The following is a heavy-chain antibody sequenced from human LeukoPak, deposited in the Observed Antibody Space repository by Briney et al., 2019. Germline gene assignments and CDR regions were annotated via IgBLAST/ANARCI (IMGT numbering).Heavy chain of an antibody. V-gene: IGHV4-39*01. CDR2: IYYSGST. D-gene: IGHD2-15*01. J-gene: IGHJ4*02. Sequence: SETLSLTCTVSGGSISSSSYYWGWIRQPPGKRLEGIGSIYYSGSTYYNPSLKSRVTISVGTSKNQFSLKLSSVTAADTAVYYCARHTPLFDYWGQGTLVTVSS. CDR1: GGSISSSSYY. CDR3: ARHTPLFDY.